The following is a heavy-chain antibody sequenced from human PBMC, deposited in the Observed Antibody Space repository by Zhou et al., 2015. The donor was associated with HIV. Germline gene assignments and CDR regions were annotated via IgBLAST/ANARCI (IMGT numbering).Heavy chain of an antibody. CDR3: ARDRGGAARPDWRYFDL. V-gene: IGHV1-69*06. D-gene: IGHD6-6*01. CDR2: IIPIFGTV. J-gene: IGHJ2*01. Sequence: QVLLVQSGAEVKKPGSSVKVSCEASGGTFSNYAVSWVRQAPGQGLEWMGAIIPIFGTVRYAQKFQGRVTLTADRSTNTAYMEMRSLRSEDTGVYYCARDRGGAARPDWRYFDLWGRWHPGHCVL. CDR1: GGTFSNYA.